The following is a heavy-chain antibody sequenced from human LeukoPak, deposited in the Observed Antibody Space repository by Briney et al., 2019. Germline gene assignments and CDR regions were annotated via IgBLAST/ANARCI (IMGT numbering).Heavy chain of an antibody. CDR1: GFIFRNFG. J-gene: IGHJ5*02. V-gene: IGHV3-23*01. Sequence: GGSLRLSCTASGFIFRNFGMSWIRQAPGKGLEWVSHISDVVAHTWYADSVKGRFIISRDNSNNRVFLQMNSLRPEDTALYYCAKDNYGGVYASWGQGTLVTVSS. CDR3: AKDNYGGVYAS. CDR2: ISDVVAHT. D-gene: IGHD3-16*01.